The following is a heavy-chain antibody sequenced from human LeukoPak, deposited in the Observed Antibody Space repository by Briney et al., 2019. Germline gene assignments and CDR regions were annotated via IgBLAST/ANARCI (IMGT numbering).Heavy chain of an antibody. CDR3: ARDPEAQYYFDY. Sequence: GGSLRLSCAASGITFSSYSMNWVRQAPGKGLDWVSSISNSSTHIYYADSVKGRFSISRDNAKNSLYLQMNSLRAEDTAVYYCARDPEAQYYFDYWGQGTLVTVSS. V-gene: IGHV3-21*01. J-gene: IGHJ4*02. CDR1: GITFSSYS. CDR2: ISNSSTHI.